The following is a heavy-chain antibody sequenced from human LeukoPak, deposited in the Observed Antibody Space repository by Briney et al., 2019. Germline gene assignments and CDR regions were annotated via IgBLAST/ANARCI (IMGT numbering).Heavy chain of an antibody. Sequence: SETLSLTCTVSGGSISSYYWSWIRQPPGKGLEWIGYIYTSGSTNYNPSLKSRVTISVDTSKNQFSLKLSSVTAADTAVYYCARGGSSWYECFDYWGQGTLVTVSS. J-gene: IGHJ4*02. CDR1: GGSISSYY. D-gene: IGHD6-13*01. CDR3: ARGGSSWYECFDY. CDR2: IYTSGST. V-gene: IGHV4-4*09.